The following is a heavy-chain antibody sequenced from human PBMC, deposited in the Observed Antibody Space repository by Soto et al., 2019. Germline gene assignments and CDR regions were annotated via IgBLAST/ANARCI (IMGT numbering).Heavy chain of an antibody. CDR1: GFTFSSYG. V-gene: IGHV3-30*18. J-gene: IGHJ4*02. CDR3: AKTPGPFVLRYFDWL. Sequence: PGGSLRLSCAASGFTFSSYGMHWVRQAPGKGLEWVAVISYDGSNKYYADSVKGRFTISRDNSKNTLYLQMNSLRAEDTAVYYCAKTPGPFVLRYFDWLWGQGTLVTVSS. CDR2: ISYDGSNK. D-gene: IGHD3-9*01.